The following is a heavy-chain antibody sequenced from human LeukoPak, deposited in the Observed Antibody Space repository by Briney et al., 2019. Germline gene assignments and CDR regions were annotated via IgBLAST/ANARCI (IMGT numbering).Heavy chain of an antibody. Sequence: KTSQTLSLTCAISGDSVSSNSAAWNWIRQSPSRGLEWLGRTYYRSKWYNDYTVYAVSVKSRITFNPDTSKNQVSLQLSSVTPEDTAVYYCAREVAGTYAFDYWGQGTPVTVSS. V-gene: IGHV6-1*01. CDR2: TYYRSKWYN. CDR3: AREVAGTYAFDY. D-gene: IGHD6-19*01. CDR1: GDSVSSNSAA. J-gene: IGHJ4*02.